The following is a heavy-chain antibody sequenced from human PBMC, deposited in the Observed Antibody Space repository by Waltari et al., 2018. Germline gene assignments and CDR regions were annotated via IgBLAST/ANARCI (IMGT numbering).Heavy chain of an antibody. CDR3: ARWQQWPVRAFDY. V-gene: IGHV3-53*01. CDR2: IYSGGST. J-gene: IGHJ4*02. D-gene: IGHD6-19*01. Sequence: EVQLVESGGGLIQPGGSLRLSCAASGFIGRSNYMSWVRQAPGRGLEWVSLIYSGGSTYYADSVKGRFTISRDNSKNTLYLQMDSPSVEDTAVYYCARWQQWPVRAFDYWGQGTLVTVSS. CDR1: GFIGRSNY.